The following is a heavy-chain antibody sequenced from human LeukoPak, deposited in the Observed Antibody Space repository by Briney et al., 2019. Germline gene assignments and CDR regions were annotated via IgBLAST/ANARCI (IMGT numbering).Heavy chain of an antibody. CDR3: AKEGDASSWPYDAFDI. V-gene: IGHV3-53*01. Sequence: GGSLRLSCAASGFVVSSNYMNWVRQAPGKGLEWVSVIFSGGRTSYADSVKGRFTISRDNSKNTVYLEMTSLRDEDTAVYYCAKEGDASSWPYDAFDIWGQGTMVTVSS. J-gene: IGHJ3*02. CDR2: IFSGGRT. D-gene: IGHD6-13*01. CDR1: GFVVSSNY.